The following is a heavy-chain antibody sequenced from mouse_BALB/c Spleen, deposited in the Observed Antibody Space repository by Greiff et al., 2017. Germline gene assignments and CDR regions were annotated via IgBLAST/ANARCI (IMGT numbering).Heavy chain of an antibody. CDR3: ARDQAYYRSDY. Sequence: EVKVEESGGGLVQPGGSLKLSCAASGFTFSSYGMSWVRQTPDKRLELVATINSNGGSTYYPDSVKGRFTISRDNAKNTLYLQMSSLKSEDTAMYYCARDQAYYRSDYWGQGTTLTVSS. J-gene: IGHJ2*01. V-gene: IGHV5-6-3*01. CDR1: GFTFSSYG. D-gene: IGHD2-14*01. CDR2: INSNGGST.